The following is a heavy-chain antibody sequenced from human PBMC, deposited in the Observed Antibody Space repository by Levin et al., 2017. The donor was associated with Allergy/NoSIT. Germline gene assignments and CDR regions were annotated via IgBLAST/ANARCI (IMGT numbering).Heavy chain of an antibody. CDR2: IYWDDVE. D-gene: IGHD3-16*01. V-gene: IGHV2-5*02. J-gene: IGHJ4*02. CDR3: ARTWGDGSLDY. Sequence: ESGPTLVKPTQTLTLTCTFSGFSLSTTGVGVGWIRQPPGKALEWLALIYWDDVERYSPSLKSRLTITGDSSRNQVVLTMTNVDPVDTATYFCARTWGDGSLDYWGQGTLVTVSS. CDR1: GFSLSTTGVG.